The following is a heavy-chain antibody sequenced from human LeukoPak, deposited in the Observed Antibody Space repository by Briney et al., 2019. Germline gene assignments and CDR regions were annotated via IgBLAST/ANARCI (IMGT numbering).Heavy chain of an antibody. CDR3: ARLDGSGSYYNEDYFDY. D-gene: IGHD3-10*01. J-gene: IGHJ4*02. CDR1: GYSFTSYW. V-gene: IGHV5-51*01. Sequence: GESLKISCKGSGYSFTSYWIGWVRQMPGKGLEWMGIIYPGDSDTRYSPSFQGQVTISADKSISTAYLQWSTLKASDTAMYYCARLDGSGSYYNEDYFDYWGQGTLVTVSS. CDR2: IYPGDSDT.